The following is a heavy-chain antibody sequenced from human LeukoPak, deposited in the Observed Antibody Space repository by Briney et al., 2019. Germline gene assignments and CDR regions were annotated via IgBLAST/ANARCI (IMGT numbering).Heavy chain of an antibody. Sequence: SETLSLTCTVSGGSISSSSYYWGWIRQPPGKGLEWIGSIYYSGSTYYNPSLKSRVTISVDTSKNQFSLKLSSVTAADTAVYYCARDPDILTGYYVDYWGQGTLVTVSS. D-gene: IGHD3-9*01. CDR1: GGSISSSSYY. J-gene: IGHJ4*02. CDR3: ARDPDILTGYYVDY. CDR2: IYYSGST. V-gene: IGHV4-39*07.